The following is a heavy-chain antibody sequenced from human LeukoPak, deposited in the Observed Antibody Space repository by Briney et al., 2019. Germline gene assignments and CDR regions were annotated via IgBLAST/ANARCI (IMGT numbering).Heavy chain of an antibody. J-gene: IGHJ5*02. CDR2: ISAYNGNT. V-gene: IGHV1-18*01. D-gene: IGHD3-22*01. CDR3: ARRSYYDSSGYYDWFDP. CDR1: GYTFTSYG. Sequence: ASVTVSCKASGYTFTSYGISWVRQAPGQGLEWMGWISAYNGNTNYAQKLQGRVTMTTDTSTSTAYMELRSLRSDDTAVYYCARRSYYDSSGYYDWFDPWGQGTLVTVSS.